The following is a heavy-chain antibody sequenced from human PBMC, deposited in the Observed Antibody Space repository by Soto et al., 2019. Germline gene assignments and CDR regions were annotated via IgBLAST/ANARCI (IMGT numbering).Heavy chain of an antibody. D-gene: IGHD6-6*01. CDR1: GYSFASYW. CDR2: IAPSDSYT. J-gene: IGHJ6*02. V-gene: IGHV5-10-1*01. Sequence: PGESLKISCKGSGYSFASYWISWVRQCPGNGLEGMWSIAPSDSYTNYSPSFQGHVTISADKSISTAYLQWSSLKASDTAMYYCAREGNLEYSSSSSGYYYYYYGMDVWGQGTTVTVSS. CDR3: AREGNLEYSSSSSGYYYYYYGMDV.